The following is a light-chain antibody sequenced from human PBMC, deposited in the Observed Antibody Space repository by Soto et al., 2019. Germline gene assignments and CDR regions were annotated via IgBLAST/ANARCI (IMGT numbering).Light chain of an antibody. CDR1: QYVSVRV. CDR2: GAS. CDR3: QQYGSSSWT. J-gene: IGKJ1*01. V-gene: IGKV3-20*01. Sequence: EIVLTQSAGAVSLSPGESATLSCRASQYVSVRVLAWYQQKPGQAPRLLIYGASSRATGIPDRFSGSGSGTDFTLTISRLEPEDFAVYYCQQYGSSSWTFGQGTKVDIK.